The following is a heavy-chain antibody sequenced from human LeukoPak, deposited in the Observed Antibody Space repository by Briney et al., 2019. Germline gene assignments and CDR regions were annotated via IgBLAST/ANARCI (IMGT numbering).Heavy chain of an antibody. CDR3: ARANTAYCSGGSCYRYFDI. D-gene: IGHD2-15*01. Sequence: GASVKVSCKSSGYMFTSHGIHWLRQAPGQGLEWMGGIIPIFGTANYAQKFQGRVTITADKSTSTAYMELSSLRSEDTAVYYCARANTAYCSGGSCYRYFDIWGQGTMVTVSS. CDR1: GYMFTSHG. V-gene: IGHV1-69*06. CDR2: IIPIFGTA. J-gene: IGHJ3*02.